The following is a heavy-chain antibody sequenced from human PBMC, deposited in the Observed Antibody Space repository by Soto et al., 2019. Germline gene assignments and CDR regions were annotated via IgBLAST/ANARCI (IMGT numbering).Heavy chain of an antibody. CDR1: GFTFTSSA. V-gene: IGHV1-58*01. CDR3: AELPLYILTGYSWFDP. CDR2: IVVGSGNT. J-gene: IGHJ5*02. Sequence: SVKVSCKASGFTFTSSAVQWVRQARGQRLEWIGWIVVGSGNTNYAQKFQERVTITRDMSTSTAYMELSSLRSEDTAVYYCAELPLYILTGYSWFDPWGQGTLVTVSS. D-gene: IGHD3-9*01.